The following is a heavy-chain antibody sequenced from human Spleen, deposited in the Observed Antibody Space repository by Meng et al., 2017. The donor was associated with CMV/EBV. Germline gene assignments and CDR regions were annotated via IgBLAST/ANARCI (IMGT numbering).Heavy chain of an antibody. Sequence: SETLSLTCTVSGGSISTGGYYWTWIRQPPGKGLEWIGFIYYTGSTYYSPSLTSRVSISVDTSTKLFSLKLRSATAADTAVYFCARGSDLPHTYCDFWSGRFCGGNFDHWGQGMLVTVSS. CDR2: IYYTGST. CDR3: ARGSDLPHTYCDFWSGRFCGGNFDH. J-gene: IGHJ4*02. D-gene: IGHD3/OR15-3a*01. CDR1: GGSISTGGYY. V-gene: IGHV4-31*03.